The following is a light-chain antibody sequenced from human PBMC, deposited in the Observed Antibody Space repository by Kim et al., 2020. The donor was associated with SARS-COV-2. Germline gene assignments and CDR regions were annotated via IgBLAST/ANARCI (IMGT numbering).Light chain of an antibody. CDR1: QRISSS. J-gene: IGKJ1*01. V-gene: IGKV1-39*01. CDR2: AAS. CDR3: QQSYTLPQT. Sequence: DIQMTQSPSSLSASVGDRVTITCRTSQRISSSLNWYQQKPGTAPKLLIYAASGLQSGVPSRFSGSGSGTDFTLTINGLQPEDFATYFCQQSYTLPQTFGQGTKVDIK.